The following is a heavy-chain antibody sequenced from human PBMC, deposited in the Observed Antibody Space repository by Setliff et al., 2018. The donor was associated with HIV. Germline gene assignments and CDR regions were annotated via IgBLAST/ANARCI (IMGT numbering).Heavy chain of an antibody. V-gene: IGHV3-48*01. CDR2: ISSSSNGI. D-gene: IGHD4-4*01. CDR1: GFTFSNYD. J-gene: IGHJ4*02. CDR3: ARGGRDDYNYEY. Sequence: PGGSLRLSCAASGFTFSNYDINWVRQAPGKGLEWVSYISSSSNGIKYADSVKGRFTISRDNSKNTLYLQMNSLRAEDTAVYYCARGGRDDYNYEYWGQGTLVTVSS.